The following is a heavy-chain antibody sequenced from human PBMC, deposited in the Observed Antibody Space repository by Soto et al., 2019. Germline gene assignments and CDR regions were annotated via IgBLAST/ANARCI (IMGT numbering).Heavy chain of an antibody. CDR2: IYHSGTT. J-gene: IGHJ6*04. Sequence: PSETLSLTCAVYGGSFSDYFWSWIRQPPGKGLEWIGEIYHSGTTHYNPSLKSRVTISVDTSKNQFSLRLSSVTAADTAVDYCERQPVSLNGKFFFYQHGMDVWGKGTTVTVSS. CDR1: GGSFSDYF. D-gene: IGHD2-8*01. CDR3: ERQPVSLNGKFFFYQHGMDV. V-gene: IGHV4-34*01.